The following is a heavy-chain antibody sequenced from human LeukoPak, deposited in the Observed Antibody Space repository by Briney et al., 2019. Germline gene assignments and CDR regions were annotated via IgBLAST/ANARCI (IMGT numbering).Heavy chain of an antibody. CDR1: GSTFTSYW. Sequence: GGSLRLSCVASGSTFTSYWMHWVRQAPGKGLVWVSRINSDGSSTNYADSVKGRYTISRDNAKNTLYLQMNSLRAEDTAVYYCAMGPYYYDSSGYYYWGQGTLVTVSS. CDR2: INSDGSST. D-gene: IGHD3-22*01. CDR3: AMGPYYYDSSGYYY. J-gene: IGHJ4*02. V-gene: IGHV3-74*01.